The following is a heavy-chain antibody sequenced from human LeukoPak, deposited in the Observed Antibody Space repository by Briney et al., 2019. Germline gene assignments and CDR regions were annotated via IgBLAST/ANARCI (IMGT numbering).Heavy chain of an antibody. CDR1: GFTFSTYA. CDR2: ISGTGGST. J-gene: IGHJ4*02. D-gene: IGHD1-26*01. Sequence: GGSLRLSCAASGFTFSTYAMTWVRQAPGKGLEWVSLISGTGGSTYYADSVKGRFTISRDNSKNTLYLQMNSLRAEDTAVYYCAKDSTSGSYDPLDYWGQGTLVTVSS. V-gene: IGHV3-23*01. CDR3: AKDSTSGSYDPLDY.